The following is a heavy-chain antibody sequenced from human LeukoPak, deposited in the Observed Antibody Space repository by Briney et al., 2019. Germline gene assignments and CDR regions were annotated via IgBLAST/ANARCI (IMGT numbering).Heavy chain of an antibody. Sequence: SETLSLTCSVSGDSVSRSDSYWGWLRQPPGTGLEWIGTIYYSGRTYYSPSLKSRVTMSVDPSNNQFSLTLRPVTAADTAVYYCARRRYYDGSGYLEWGQGTLLSVSS. CDR3: ARRRYYDGSGYLE. J-gene: IGHJ1*01. D-gene: IGHD3-22*01. CDR2: IYYSGRT. CDR1: GDSVSRSDSY. V-gene: IGHV4-39*01.